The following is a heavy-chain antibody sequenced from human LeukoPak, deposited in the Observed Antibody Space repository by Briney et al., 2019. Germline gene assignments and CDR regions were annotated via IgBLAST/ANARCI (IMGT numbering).Heavy chain of an antibody. CDR1: GFPFSSYG. V-gene: IGHV3-30*18. J-gene: IGHJ4*02. CDR2: ISYDGSNK. CDR3: AKDQSTYYDFWSGEFDY. D-gene: IGHD3-3*01. Sequence: GGSLRLSCAASGFPFSSYGMHWVRQAPGKGLEWVAVISYDGSNKYYADSVKGRFTISRDNSKNTLYLQMNSLRAEDTAVYYCAKDQSTYYDFWSGEFDYWGQGTLVTVSS.